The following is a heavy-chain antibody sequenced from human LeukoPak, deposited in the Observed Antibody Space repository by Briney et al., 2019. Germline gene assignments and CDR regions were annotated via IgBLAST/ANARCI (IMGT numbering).Heavy chain of an antibody. J-gene: IGHJ4*02. CDR2: ISGSGGST. D-gene: IGHD3-9*01. CDR1: GFTFSSYA. Sequence: QSGGSLRLSCAASGFTFSSYATSWVRQAPGKGLEWVSGISGSGGSTYYADSVKGRFTISRDNSKNTLYLQMNSLRAEDTAVYYCAKDSSYGILTGYRYDYWGQGTLVTVSS. CDR3: AKDSSYGILTGYRYDY. V-gene: IGHV3-23*01.